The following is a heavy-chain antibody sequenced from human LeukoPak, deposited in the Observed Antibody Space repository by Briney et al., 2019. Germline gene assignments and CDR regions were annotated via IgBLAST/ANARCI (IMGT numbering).Heavy chain of an antibody. CDR3: AVGIDY. J-gene: IGHJ4*02. CDR2: INSGSSYM. CDR1: GFTFSSYS. V-gene: IGHV3-21*06. Sequence: PGGSLRLSCAASGFTFSSYSMNWVRQAPGKGLEWVSSINSGSSYMTYADSVRGRFTISRDNAKNSVYMQMNSLRVEDTAVYYCAVGIDYWGRGTLVTVSS.